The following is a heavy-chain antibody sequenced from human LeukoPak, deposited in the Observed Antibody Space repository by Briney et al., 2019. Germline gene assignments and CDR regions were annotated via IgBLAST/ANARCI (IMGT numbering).Heavy chain of an antibody. V-gene: IGHV3-30*02. J-gene: IGHJ4*02. Sequence: PGGSLRLSCAASGFTFSSYGMHWVRQAPGKGLEWVAFIRYDGSNKYYADSVKGRFTISRDNSKNTLYLQMNSLRAEDTAVYYCAKGPVPGYDFKYYFDYWGQGTLVTVSS. CDR2: IRYDGSNK. CDR3: AKGPVPGYDFKYYFDY. D-gene: IGHD3/OR15-3a*01. CDR1: GFTFSSYG.